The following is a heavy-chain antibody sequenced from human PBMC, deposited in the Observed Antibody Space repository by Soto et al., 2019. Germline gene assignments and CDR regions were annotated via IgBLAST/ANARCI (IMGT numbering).Heavy chain of an antibody. CDR2: IYYSGST. J-gene: IGHJ4*02. CDR1: GGSISSYY. Sequence: QVQLQGSGPGLVKPSETLSLTCTVSGGSISSYYWSWIRQPPGKGLEWIGYIYYSGSTNYNPSLKSRVTIAVDTSKNQFSLKLSSVNAADTAVYSCAGSSGWYFVGYWGQGTLVTVSS. CDR3: AGSSGWYFVGY. V-gene: IGHV4-59*01. D-gene: IGHD6-19*01.